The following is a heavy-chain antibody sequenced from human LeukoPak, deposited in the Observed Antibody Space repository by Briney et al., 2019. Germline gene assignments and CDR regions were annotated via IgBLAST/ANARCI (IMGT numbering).Heavy chain of an antibody. Sequence: PGRSLRLSCAASGFTFSSYAMHWVRQAPGKGLEWVAVISYDGSNKYYADSVKGRFTISRDNSKNTLYLQMNSLRAEDTAVYYCARDDAHVDTAMATGPYYYYYYGMDVWGQGTTVTVSS. D-gene: IGHD5-18*01. CDR3: ARDDAHVDTAMATGPYYYYYYGMDV. V-gene: IGHV3-30-3*01. CDR1: GFTFSSYA. CDR2: ISYDGSNK. J-gene: IGHJ6*02.